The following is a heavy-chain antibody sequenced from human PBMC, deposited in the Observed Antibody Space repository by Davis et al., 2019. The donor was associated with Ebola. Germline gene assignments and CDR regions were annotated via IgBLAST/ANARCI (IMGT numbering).Heavy chain of an antibody. CDR3: ARDHSSAYYYYGMDV. V-gene: IGHV4-30-4*01. CDR2: MFYSGTT. CDR1: GASISDGDYY. Sequence: MPSETLSLTCSVSGASISDGDYYWSWIRQPPGKGLEWIAYMFYSGTTNYNPSLQSRVIISVDTSKNQFSLKLSSVTAADTAVYYCARDHSSAYYYYGMDVWGQGTTVTVSS. D-gene: IGHD6-19*01. J-gene: IGHJ6*02.